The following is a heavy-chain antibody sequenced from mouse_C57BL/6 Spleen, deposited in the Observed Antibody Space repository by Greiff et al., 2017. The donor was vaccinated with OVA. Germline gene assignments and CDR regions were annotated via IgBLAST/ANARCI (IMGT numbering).Heavy chain of an antibody. CDR2: INPSNGGT. CDR3: ARYDYPYAIDY. CDR1: GYTFTSYW. Sequence: QVQLQQPGTELVKPGASVKLSCKASGYTFTSYWMHWVKQRTGQGLEWVGNINPSNGGTNYNEKFKSKATLTIDKSSSTAYMQLSSLTSEDSAVYDCARYDYPYAIDYRGKGTSVTGSS. J-gene: IGHJ4*01. V-gene: IGHV1-53*01. D-gene: IGHD2-4*01.